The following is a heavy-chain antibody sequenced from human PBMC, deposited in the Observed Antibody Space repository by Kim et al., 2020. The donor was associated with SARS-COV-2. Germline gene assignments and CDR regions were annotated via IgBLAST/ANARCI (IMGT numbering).Heavy chain of an antibody. CDR2: ISSDGSST. V-gene: IGHV3-74*01. J-gene: IGHJ4*02. Sequence: GGSLRLSCAASGFTFSSYWMHWVRQAPGKGLVWVSRISSDGSSTKYADSVKGRFTISRDNAKNTLYLQMNSLGAGDTAVYYCTIGDGHGFLRWGQGTLVTISS. CDR3: TIGDGHGFLR. CDR1: GFTFSSYW.